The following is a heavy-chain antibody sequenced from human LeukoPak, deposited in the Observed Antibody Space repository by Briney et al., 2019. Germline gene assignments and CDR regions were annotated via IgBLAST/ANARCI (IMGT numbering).Heavy chain of an antibody. Sequence: ASVKVSCKASGYTFTGYYMHWVRQAPGQGLEWMGWINSNSGGTNYAQKFQGRVTMTRDTSISTAYMELSRLRSDDTAVYYCARVRPTTWPEYYFDYWGQGTLVTVSS. CDR2: INSNSGGT. V-gene: IGHV1-2*02. CDR1: GYTFTGYY. J-gene: IGHJ4*02. CDR3: ARVRPTTWPEYYFDY. D-gene: IGHD2/OR15-2a*01.